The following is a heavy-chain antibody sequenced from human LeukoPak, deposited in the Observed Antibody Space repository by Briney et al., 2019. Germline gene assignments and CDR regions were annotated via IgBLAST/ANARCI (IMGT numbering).Heavy chain of an antibody. CDR3: ARGGPIAV. CDR1: GVFLSGYY. V-gene: IGHV4-34*01. CDR2: INHSGST. D-gene: IGHD6-19*01. J-gene: IGHJ4*02. Sequence: KPSETLSLTCAVYGVFLSGYYWSGIRQSPGKGLEWIGEINHSGSTNYNPSLKSRVTISVDTSKNQFSLKLSSVTAADTAGYYCARGGPIAVWGQGTLVTVSS.